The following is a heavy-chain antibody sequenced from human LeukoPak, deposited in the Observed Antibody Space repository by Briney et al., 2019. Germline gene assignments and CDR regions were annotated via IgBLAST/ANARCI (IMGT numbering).Heavy chain of an antibody. CDR3: ARNARDSVFDL. J-gene: IGHJ3*01. Sequence: PGRSLRLSCAASGFTFSRNGMHWVSQAPGKGLESVAVILPDGSDKYYAESVTGRFTISRDNSKNTLYLQMNSLRADDTAVYYCARNARDSVFDLWGQGTMVTVSS. CDR1: GFTFSRNG. CDR2: ILPDGSDK. V-gene: IGHV3-33*01.